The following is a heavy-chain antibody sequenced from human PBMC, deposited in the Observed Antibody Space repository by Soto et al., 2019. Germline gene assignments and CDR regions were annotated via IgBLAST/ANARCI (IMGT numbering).Heavy chain of an antibody. CDR1: GFTFSTYS. CDR3: AREYTAWPLAYGLDV. CDR2: ISSRSDI. V-gene: IGHV3-21*01. Sequence: GGSLRLSCVGSGFTFSTYSINWVRQAPGKGLEWVSSISSRSDIYYADSVKDRFTISRDNAKNSVSLQMNSLRAEDTAVYYCAREYTAWPLAYGLDVWGQGTTVTVSS. D-gene: IGHD2-2*02. J-gene: IGHJ6*02.